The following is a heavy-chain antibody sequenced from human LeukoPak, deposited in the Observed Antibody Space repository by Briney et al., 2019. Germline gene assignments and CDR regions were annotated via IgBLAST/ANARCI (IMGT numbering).Heavy chain of an antibody. CDR3: AKEGGDGSPFDY. CDR1: GFIFSNYG. V-gene: IGHV3-30*02. D-gene: IGHD5-24*01. J-gene: IGHJ4*02. CDR2: IRFDGTTQ. Sequence: GGSLRLSCVASGFIFSNYGMHWVRLSPDKGLEWLTFIRFDGTTQYYADSVRGRFTISRDNSKDTVSLQMYSLRAEDTGIYYCAKEGGDGSPFDYWGQGILVTV.